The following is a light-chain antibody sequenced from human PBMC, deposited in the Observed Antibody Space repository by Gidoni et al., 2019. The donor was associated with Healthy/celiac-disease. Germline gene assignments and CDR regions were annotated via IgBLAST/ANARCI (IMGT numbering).Light chain of an antibody. CDR2: DVS. V-gene: IGLV2-11*01. CDR3: CSYAGSYSYV. Sequence: QSALTQPRSVSGSPGQSVTISCTGTSSYVGGYNYVSWYQQHQGNAPKLMIYDVSKRPSGVPDRFSGSKSGNTASLTISGLQAEDEADYYCCSYAGSYSYVFGTGTKVTVL. CDR1: SSYVGGYNY. J-gene: IGLJ1*01.